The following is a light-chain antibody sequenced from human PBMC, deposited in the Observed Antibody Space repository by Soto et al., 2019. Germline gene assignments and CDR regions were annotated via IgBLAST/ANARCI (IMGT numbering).Light chain of an antibody. V-gene: IGKV3-15*01. Sequence: EIVMTQSPATLSASPGERASLSCRASQSVMSNLAWYQQKPGQAPRLLIYGASTRATGIPARFSGSGSGTEFTLSIGSLQSEDFAVYYCQQYNDWPPTFGQGTKVDIK. CDR1: QSVMSN. CDR2: GAS. J-gene: IGKJ1*01. CDR3: QQYNDWPPT.